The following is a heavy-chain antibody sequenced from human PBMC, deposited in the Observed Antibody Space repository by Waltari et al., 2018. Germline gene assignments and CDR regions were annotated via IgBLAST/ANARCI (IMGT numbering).Heavy chain of an antibody. Sequence: EVQLVESGGGLVQPGRSLRLSCTASGFTFGDYAMSWVRQAPGKGLEWVGFIRSKADGGTTEYAASVKGRFTISRDDSKSIAYLQMNSLKTEDTAVYYCTRDRAGIAAAGTGYWGQGTLVTVSS. CDR3: TRDRAGIAAAGTGY. CDR1: GFTFGDYA. CDR2: IRSKADGGTT. D-gene: IGHD6-13*01. V-gene: IGHV3-49*04. J-gene: IGHJ4*02.